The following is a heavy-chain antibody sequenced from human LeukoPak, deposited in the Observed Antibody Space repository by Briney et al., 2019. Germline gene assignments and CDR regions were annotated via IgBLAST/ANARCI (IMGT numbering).Heavy chain of an antibody. Sequence: ASVKVSCKASGYTFTSYYMHWVRQAPGQRLEWMGWINAGNGNTKYSQKFQGRVTITRDTSASTAYMELSSLRSEDTAVYYCARLVVYYYGMDVWGQGTTVTVSS. CDR3: ARLVVYYYGMDV. J-gene: IGHJ6*02. CDR2: INAGNGNT. D-gene: IGHD2-15*01. V-gene: IGHV1-3*01. CDR1: GYTFTSYY.